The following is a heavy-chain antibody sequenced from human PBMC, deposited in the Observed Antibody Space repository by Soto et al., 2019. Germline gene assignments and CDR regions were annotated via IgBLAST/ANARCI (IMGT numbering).Heavy chain of an antibody. J-gene: IGHJ4*02. CDR3: AGGYCSGGSCYPLFDY. CDR2: IYYSGST. Sequence: QVQLQESGPGLVKPSQTLSLTCTVSGGSISSGDYYWSWIRQPPGKGLEWIGYIYYSGSTYYNPSLTSRVTISVDTSKIQFSLKLSSVTAADTAVYYCAGGYCSGGSCYPLFDYWGQGTLVTVSS. V-gene: IGHV4-30-4*01. D-gene: IGHD2-15*01. CDR1: GGSISSGDYY.